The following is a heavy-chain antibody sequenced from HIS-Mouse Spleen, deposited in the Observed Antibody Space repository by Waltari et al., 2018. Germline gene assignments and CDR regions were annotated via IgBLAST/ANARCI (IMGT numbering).Heavy chain of an antibody. V-gene: IGHV4-39*07. CDR2: ISYSGST. CDR1: GGSISSSRYY. CDR3: AREIPYSSSWYDWYFDL. Sequence: QLQLQESGPGLVKPSETLSLTCTVSGGSISSSRYYWGWIRHPPGKGLVWIGSISYSGSTYYNPSLKSRVTISVDTSKNQFSLKLSSVTAADTAVYYCAREIPYSSSWYDWYFDLWGRGTLVTVSS. J-gene: IGHJ2*01. D-gene: IGHD6-13*01.